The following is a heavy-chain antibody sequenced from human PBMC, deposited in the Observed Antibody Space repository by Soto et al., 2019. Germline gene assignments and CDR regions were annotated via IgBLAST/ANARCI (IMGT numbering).Heavy chain of an antibody. CDR2: ISAYNGNT. Sequence: SVKVTCKDSGYTFTSYGSSWVRQAHGQGLEWMGWISAYNGNTNYAQKLQGRVTMTTDTSTSTAYMELRSLRSDDTAVYYCARVLANYDSSGYYAPGWFDPWGQGTLVTVFS. J-gene: IGHJ5*02. D-gene: IGHD3-22*01. CDR3: ARVLANYDSSGYYAPGWFDP. CDR1: GYTFTSYG. V-gene: IGHV1-18*01.